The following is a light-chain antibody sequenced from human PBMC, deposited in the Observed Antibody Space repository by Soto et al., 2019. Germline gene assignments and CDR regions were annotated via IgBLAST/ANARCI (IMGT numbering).Light chain of an antibody. CDR2: DAS. Sequence: DIQMTQSPSTLSASVGERVTIHSRARQSGSSWLAWYQQKPGKAPKLLIYDASSLESGVPSRFSGSGSGTEFTLTISSLQPDDFATYYCQQYNSYSGTFGQGTKVDIK. CDR3: QQYNSYSGT. V-gene: IGKV1-5*01. CDR1: QSGSSW. J-gene: IGKJ1*01.